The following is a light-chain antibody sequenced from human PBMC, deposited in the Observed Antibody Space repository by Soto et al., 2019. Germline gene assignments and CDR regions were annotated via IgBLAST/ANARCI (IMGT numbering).Light chain of an antibody. CDR2: GAS. J-gene: IGKJ4*01. CDR3: QQHNNWPLLT. Sequence: EIVMTQSPATGSGSPMGGASGCGMARQSVSSNLAWYQQKPRQAPRPLLYGASTRATGIPPRFSGSGSGTAFTLTISSLQSEHFAVYYCQQHNNWPLLTFGGGTKVDI. CDR1: QSVSSN. V-gene: IGKV3-15*01.